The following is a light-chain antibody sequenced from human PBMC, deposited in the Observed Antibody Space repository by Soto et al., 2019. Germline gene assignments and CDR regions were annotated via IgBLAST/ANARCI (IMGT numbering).Light chain of an antibody. Sequence: DIQMTQSPSSLSASVGDRVTITCRASQSISSYLNWYQQKPGKAPKLLIYAAFRLQSGVPSRFSGSGSGTDLTLTISSLQPEDFATYCCHQSRTFGQGTKLEIK. CDR3: HQSRT. CDR2: AAF. CDR1: QSISSY. V-gene: IGKV1-39*01. J-gene: IGKJ2*01.